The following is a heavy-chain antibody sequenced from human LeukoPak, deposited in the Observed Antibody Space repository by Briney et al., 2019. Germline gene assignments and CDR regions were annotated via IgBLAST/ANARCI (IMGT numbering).Heavy chain of an antibody. V-gene: IGHV1-8*01. Sequence: ASVKVSCKASGYTFTSYDINWVRQATGQGLEWMGWMNPNSGNTGYAQKFQGRVTMTRNTSISTAYMELSSLRSEDTAVYYCARGEAASSSRYYYYYYMDVWGKGTTVTVSS. CDR1: GYTFTSYD. J-gene: IGHJ6*03. CDR2: MNPNSGNT. D-gene: IGHD6-6*01. CDR3: ARGEAASSSRYYYYYYMDV.